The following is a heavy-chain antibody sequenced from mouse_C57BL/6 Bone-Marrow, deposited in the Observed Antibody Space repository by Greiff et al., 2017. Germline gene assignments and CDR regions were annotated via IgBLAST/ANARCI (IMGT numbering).Heavy chain of an antibody. D-gene: IGHD1-1*01. CDR1: GYTFTSYW. CDR3: ATYYGSSGFAY. CDR2: IYPGSGST. Sequence: QVQLQQPGAELVKPGASVKMSCKASGYTFTSYWITWVKQRPGQGLAWIGDIYPGSGSTNYNEKFKSKATLTVDTSSSTAYLQLSSLTSEDSAVYYCATYYGSSGFAYWGQGTLVTVSA. V-gene: IGHV1-55*01. J-gene: IGHJ3*01.